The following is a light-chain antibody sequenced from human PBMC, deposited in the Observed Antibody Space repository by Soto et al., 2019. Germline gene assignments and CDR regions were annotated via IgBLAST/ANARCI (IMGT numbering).Light chain of an antibody. V-gene: IGLV1-36*01. Sequence: QSVLTQPPSVSGAPGQRVTISCSGSTSNIGNNAVQWYQQLPGKAPRALIYYDDLLPTGVSKRFSGSKAGTSVSLAISGLQSDDEADYYWASWDDTLSGVVFGGGTKLTVL. CDR2: YDD. CDR3: ASWDDTLSGVV. J-gene: IGLJ3*02. CDR1: TSNIGNNA.